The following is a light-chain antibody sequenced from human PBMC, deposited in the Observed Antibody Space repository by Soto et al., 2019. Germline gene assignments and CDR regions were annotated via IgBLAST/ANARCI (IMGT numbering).Light chain of an antibody. CDR3: SSYTSSSLLV. V-gene: IGLV2-14*01. CDR1: SSDVGGYNY. Sequence: QSALTQPASVSGSPGQSITISCTGTSSDVGGYNYVSWYQQHPGKAPKLMIYEVSNRPSGVSNRFSGAKSGNTASLTISGRQAEDEADYYCSSYTSSSLLVFGTGTKLTVL. CDR2: EVS. J-gene: IGLJ1*01.